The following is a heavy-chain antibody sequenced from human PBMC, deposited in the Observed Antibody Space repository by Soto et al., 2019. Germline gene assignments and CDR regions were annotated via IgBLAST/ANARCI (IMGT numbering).Heavy chain of an antibody. CDR1: GYTFTSYY. V-gene: IGHV1-46*01. J-gene: IGHJ4*02. Sequence: ASVKVSCKASGYTFTSYYMHWVRQAPGQGLEWMGIINPSGGSTSYAQKFQGRVTMTRDTSTSTVYMELSSLRSEDTAVYYCARVAGVATIFSYFDYWGQGTLVTAPQ. CDR3: ARVAGVATIFSYFDY. CDR2: INPSGGST. D-gene: IGHD5-12*01.